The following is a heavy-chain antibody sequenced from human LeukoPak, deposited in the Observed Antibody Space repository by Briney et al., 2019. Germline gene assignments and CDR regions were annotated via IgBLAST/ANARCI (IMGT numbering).Heavy chain of an antibody. CDR3: ARGLGDEYTATYYYYYMDV. Sequence: PSETLSLTCTVSGGSISSSSYYWGWIRQPPGKGLEWIGSIYYSGSTYYNPSLKSRVTISVDTSKNQFSLKLSSVTAADTAVYYCARGLGDEYTATYYYYYMDVWGKGTTVTVSS. V-gene: IGHV4-39*07. D-gene: IGHD3-10*01. J-gene: IGHJ6*03. CDR2: IYYSGST. CDR1: GGSISSSSYY.